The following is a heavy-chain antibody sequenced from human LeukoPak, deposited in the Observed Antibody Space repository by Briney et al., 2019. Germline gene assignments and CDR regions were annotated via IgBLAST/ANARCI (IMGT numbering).Heavy chain of an antibody. CDR2: ISWNSGSI. D-gene: IGHD5-18*01. Sequence: GGSLRLSCAASGFTFDDYAMHWVRQAPGKGLEWVSGISWNSGSIGYADSVKGRFTISRDNAKNSLYLQMNSLRAEDTAVYYCAREYSYGPPNYGMDVWGQGTTVTVSS. CDR1: GFTFDDYA. V-gene: IGHV3-9*01. J-gene: IGHJ6*02. CDR3: AREYSYGPPNYGMDV.